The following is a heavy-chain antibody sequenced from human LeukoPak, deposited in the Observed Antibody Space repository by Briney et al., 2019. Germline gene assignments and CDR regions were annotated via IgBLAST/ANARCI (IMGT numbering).Heavy chain of an antibody. D-gene: IGHD2-2*01. Sequence: GGSLQISCKGSGYSFTSYWIGWVRQMPGKGLEWMGIIYPGDSDTRYSPSFQGQVTISADKSISTAYLQWSSLKASDTAMYYCARLGVVVPAAIDWFDPWGQGTLVTVSS. CDR3: ARLGVVVPAAIDWFDP. J-gene: IGHJ5*02. CDR2: IYPGDSDT. V-gene: IGHV5-51*01. CDR1: GYSFTSYW.